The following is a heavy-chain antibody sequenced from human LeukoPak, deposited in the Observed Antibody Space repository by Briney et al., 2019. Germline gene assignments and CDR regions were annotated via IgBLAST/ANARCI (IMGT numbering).Heavy chain of an antibody. CDR2: ISSSSSYI. Sequence: GGSLRLSCAASGFTFSSYSMNWVRQAPGKGLEWVSSISSSSSYIYYADSVKGRFTISRDNAKNSLYLQMNSLRAEDTAVYYCARDSQYYYDFWSGSVIDYWGQGTLVTVSS. CDR3: ARDSQYYYDFWSGSVIDY. D-gene: IGHD3-3*01. V-gene: IGHV3-21*01. CDR1: GFTFSSYS. J-gene: IGHJ4*02.